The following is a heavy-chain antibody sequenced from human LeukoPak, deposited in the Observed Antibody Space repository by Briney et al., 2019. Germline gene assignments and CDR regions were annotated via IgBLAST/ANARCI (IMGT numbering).Heavy chain of an antibody. V-gene: IGHV3-7*01. CDR1: GFTFSSYW. CDR2: IKQDGSEK. CDR3: ARSMYSGSYYVEFYFDY. Sequence: QAGGSLRLSCAASGFTFSSYWMSWVRQAPGKGLEWVANIKQDGSEKYYVDSVKGRFTISRDNAKNSLYLQMNSLRAEDTAVYYCARSMYSGSYYVEFYFDYWSQGTLVTVSS. D-gene: IGHD1-26*01. J-gene: IGHJ4*02.